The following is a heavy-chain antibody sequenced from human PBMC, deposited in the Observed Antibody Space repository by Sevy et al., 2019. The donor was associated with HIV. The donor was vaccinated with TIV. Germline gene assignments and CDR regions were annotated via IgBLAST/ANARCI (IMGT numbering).Heavy chain of an antibody. Sequence: ASVKVSCKVSGSTLSRLSMHWVRQVPGKGLEWMASFDPEDGETFYARKFQGRVTMTEETSTDTAYMELISLRSEETAVYFCATTKDYYESYGSPFDYWGQGTLVTVSS. CDR3: ATTKDYYESYGSPFDY. J-gene: IGHJ4*02. CDR2: FDPEDGET. V-gene: IGHV1-24*01. CDR1: GSTLSRLS. D-gene: IGHD3-22*01.